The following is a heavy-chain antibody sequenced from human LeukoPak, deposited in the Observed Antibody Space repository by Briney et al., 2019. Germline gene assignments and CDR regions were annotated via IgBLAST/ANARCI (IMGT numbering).Heavy chain of an antibody. CDR1: GFTFSSYG. CDR3: AKDLMFRGVTHPHFDY. J-gene: IGHJ4*02. CDR2: IRYDGSNK. D-gene: IGHD3-10*01. V-gene: IGHV3-30*02. Sequence: GGSLRLSCAASGFTFSSYGMHWVRQAPGKGLEWVAFIRYDGSNKYYADSVKGRFTISRDNSKNTLYLQMNSLRAEDTAVYYCAKDLMFRGVTHPHFDYWGQGTLVTVSS.